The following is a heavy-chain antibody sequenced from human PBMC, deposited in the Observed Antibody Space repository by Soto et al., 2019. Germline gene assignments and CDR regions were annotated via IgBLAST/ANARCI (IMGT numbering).Heavy chain of an antibody. CDR1: GGTFNTYA. Sequence: QVQLVQSGAEMKKPGSSVKVSCQSSGGTFNTYARNWVRQAPGQGPEWMGDISPMFGAANYAPKFQGRVTITADESTGTSYMQLSSLTSEDTALYLCAREVQVHPPAVVSWCKGTLVTVSS. CDR3: AREVQVHPPAVVS. CDR2: ISPMFGAA. V-gene: IGHV1-69*19. J-gene: IGHJ4*02. D-gene: IGHD3-10*01.